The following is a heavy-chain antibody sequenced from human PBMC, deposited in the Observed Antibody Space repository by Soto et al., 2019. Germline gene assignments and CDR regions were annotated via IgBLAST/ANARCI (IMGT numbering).Heavy chain of an antibody. V-gene: IGHV1-69*05. CDR2: IIPIFGTA. CDR3: ARERGSGSYFKDAFDI. J-gene: IGHJ3*02. Sequence: SVKGSCKASGCTFSSYAISWGRQAPVQGLEWMGGIIPIFGTANYAQKFQGRVTITTDESTSTAYMELSSLRSEDTAVYYCARERGSGSYFKDAFDIWGQGTMVTVSS. D-gene: IGHD3-10*01. CDR1: GCTFSSYA.